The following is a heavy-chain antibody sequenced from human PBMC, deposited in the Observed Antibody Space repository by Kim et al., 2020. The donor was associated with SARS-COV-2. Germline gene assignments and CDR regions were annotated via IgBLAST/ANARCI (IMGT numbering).Heavy chain of an antibody. CDR3: AREHYDYVWGSYRYSDY. D-gene: IGHD3-16*02. V-gene: IGHV3-33*01. Sequence: GGSLRLSCAASGFTFSSYGMHWVRQAPGKGLEWVAVIWYDGSNKYYADSVKGRFTISRDNSKNTLYLQMNSLRAEDTAVYYCAREHYDYVWGSYRYSDYWGQGTLVTVSS. J-gene: IGHJ4*02. CDR1: GFTFSSYG. CDR2: IWYDGSNK.